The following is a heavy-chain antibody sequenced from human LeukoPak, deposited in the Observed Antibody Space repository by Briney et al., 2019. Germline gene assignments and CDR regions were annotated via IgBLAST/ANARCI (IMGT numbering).Heavy chain of an antibody. J-gene: IGHJ5*02. Sequence: GGSLRLSCLASGFTFSNYAMTWVRQAPGKGLEWVSAISGGGGSTYYADSVKGRFTISRDSSNNTLFLQMNSLRAEDTAVYFCAKGFGGNYYRWFDPWGQGTLVTVSS. V-gene: IGHV3-23*01. D-gene: IGHD1-26*01. CDR1: GFTFSNYA. CDR3: AKGFGGNYYRWFDP. CDR2: ISGGGGST.